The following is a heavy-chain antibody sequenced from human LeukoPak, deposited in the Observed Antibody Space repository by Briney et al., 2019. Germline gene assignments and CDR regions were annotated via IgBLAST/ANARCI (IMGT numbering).Heavy chain of an antibody. V-gene: IGHV3-30-3*02. D-gene: IGHD2-2*01. CDR2: ISYDGTKK. CDR3: AKRSRGYCSSTGCYFYGLDV. CDR1: GFTFSFSSYA. J-gene: IGHJ6*02. Sequence: GGSLRLSCAPSGFTFSFSSYAMHWVRQAPGKGLEWVAIISYDGTKKNYADSVKGRFTISRDNSKNTLYLQMNSLRAEDTALYYCAKRSRGYCSSTGCYFYGLDVWGQGTTVTVSS.